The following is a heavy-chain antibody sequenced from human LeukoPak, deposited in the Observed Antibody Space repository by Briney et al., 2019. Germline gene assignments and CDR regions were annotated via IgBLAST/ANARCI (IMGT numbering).Heavy chain of an antibody. CDR1: GFTFSSYA. J-gene: IGHJ4*02. V-gene: IGHV3-30*04. Sequence: GGSLRLSCAASGFTFSSYAMHWVRQAPGKGLEWVAVISYDGSNKYYADSVKGRFTISRDNSKNTLYLQMNSLRAEDTAVYYCARDGSGSYYVGGLDYWGQGTLVTVSS. D-gene: IGHD1-26*01. CDR3: ARDGSGSYYVGGLDY. CDR2: ISYDGSNK.